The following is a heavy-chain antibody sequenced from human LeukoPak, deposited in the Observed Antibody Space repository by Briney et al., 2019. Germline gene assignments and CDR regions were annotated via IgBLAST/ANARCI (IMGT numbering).Heavy chain of an antibody. J-gene: IGHJ4*02. D-gene: IGHD3-3*01. V-gene: IGHV3-66*01. Sequence: GGSLRLSCAASGFTVSSNYMSWVRQAPGKGLEWVSVIYSGGSTYYADSVKGRFTISRDNSKNTLYLQMNSLRAEDTAVYYCARVGYIDFWSGYYGYWGQGTLVTVSS. CDR3: ARVGYIDFWSGYYGY. CDR1: GFTVSSNY. CDR2: IYSGGST.